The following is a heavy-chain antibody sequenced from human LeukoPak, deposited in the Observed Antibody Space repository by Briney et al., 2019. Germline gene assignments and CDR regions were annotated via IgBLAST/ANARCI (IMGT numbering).Heavy chain of an antibody. V-gene: IGHV1-18*01. D-gene: IGHD6-19*01. CDR3: ARCSSGWYWYYYYGMDV. CDR1: GYTFTSYG. CDR2: ISAYNGNT. Sequence: ASVKVSCKASGYTFTSYGISWVRQAPGQGLEWMGWISAYNGNTNYAQKLQGRVTMTRNTSISTAYMELSSLRSEDTAVYYCARCSSGWYWYYYYGMDVWGQGTTVTVSS. J-gene: IGHJ6*02.